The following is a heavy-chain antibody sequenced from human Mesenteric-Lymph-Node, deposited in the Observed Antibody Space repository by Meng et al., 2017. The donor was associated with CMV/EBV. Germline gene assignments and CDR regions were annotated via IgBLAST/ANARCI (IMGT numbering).Heavy chain of an antibody. J-gene: IGHJ4*02. Sequence: SGFSISNSGMGGGWIRQPPGKALEWLALIYWDDDTGYSPSLNSRRTITKDTSKNQVVLTMTNVDPVDTATYYCVHTYYYGSGSAPFDSWGQGTLVTVSS. CDR3: VHTYYYGSGSAPFDS. D-gene: IGHD3-10*01. CDR1: GFSISNSGMG. CDR2: IYWDDDT. V-gene: IGHV2-5*02.